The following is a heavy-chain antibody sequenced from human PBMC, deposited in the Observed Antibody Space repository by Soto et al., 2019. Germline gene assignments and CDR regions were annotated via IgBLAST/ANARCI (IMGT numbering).Heavy chain of an antibody. Sequence: GGSLRLSCAASGFTFSSYGMHWVRQAPGKGLEWVAVISYDGSNKYYADSVKCRFTISRDNSKNTLYLQMNSLRTEDTAVYYFAKEWLLWGYYYAMDVWGQGTTVTVSS. CDR1: GFTFSSYG. D-gene: IGHD3-3*01. CDR3: AKEWLLWGYYYAMDV. V-gene: IGHV3-30*18. J-gene: IGHJ6*02. CDR2: ISYDGSNK.